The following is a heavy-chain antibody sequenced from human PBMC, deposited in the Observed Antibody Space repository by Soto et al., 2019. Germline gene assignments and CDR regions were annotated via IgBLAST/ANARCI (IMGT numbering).Heavy chain of an antibody. CDR2: INAANGNT. CDR1: RDAFPGYT. V-gene: IGHV1-3*01. Sequence: ASRDAFPGYTIRWAPHSRRQMLEWMGWINAANGNTKYSQKFEGRVTITRDTSASTAYMELSSLRSEDTAVYYCARQLYCSGGSCYPWPDYWGQGTLVTGSS. CDR3: ARQLYCSGGSCYPWPDY. J-gene: IGHJ4*02. D-gene: IGHD2-15*01.